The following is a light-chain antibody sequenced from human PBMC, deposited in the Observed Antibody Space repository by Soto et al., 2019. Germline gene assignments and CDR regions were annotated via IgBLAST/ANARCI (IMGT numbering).Light chain of an antibody. J-gene: IGLJ3*02. CDR2: EDT. V-gene: IGLV2-11*01. Sequence: QSALTQPRSVSGSPGQSVTISCTGTSSDVGGYDYVSWYQQHPGKAPKLMIYEDTRRPSGVSIRFYGSKSGNTASLTISGLQAEDEADYYCCSYANSNSWVFGGGTKLTVL. CDR3: CSYANSNSWV. CDR1: SSDVGGYDY.